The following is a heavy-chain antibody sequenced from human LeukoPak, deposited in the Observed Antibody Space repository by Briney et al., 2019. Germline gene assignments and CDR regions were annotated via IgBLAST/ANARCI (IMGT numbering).Heavy chain of an antibody. D-gene: IGHD6-6*01. CDR2: INSDGSST. CDR1: GFTFSSYW. CDR3: ASIEYSSSDYYYYYMDV. J-gene: IGHJ6*03. V-gene: IGHV3-74*01. Sequence: HPGGSLRLSCAASGFTFSSYWMHWVRQAPGKGLVWVSRINSDGSSTSYADSVKGRFTISRDNAKNTLYLQMNSLRAEDTAVYYCASIEYSSSDYYYYYMDVWGKGTTVTVSS.